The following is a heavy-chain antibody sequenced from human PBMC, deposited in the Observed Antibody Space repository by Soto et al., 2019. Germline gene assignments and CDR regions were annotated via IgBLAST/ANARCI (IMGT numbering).Heavy chain of an antibody. CDR3: AGGNRICDDYGYYMPHCYFDL. D-gene: IGHD4-17*01. CDR1: GGSISSSSYY. V-gene: IGHV4-39*01. CDR2: IYYSGST. Sequence: TLSLTCTVSGGSISSSSYYWGWIRQPPGKELEWIGSIYYSGSTYYNPSLKSRVTISVDTSKNQFSLKLSSVPAADTAEYYCAGGNRICDDYGYYMPHCYFDLWGRGTLVTVSS. J-gene: IGHJ2*01.